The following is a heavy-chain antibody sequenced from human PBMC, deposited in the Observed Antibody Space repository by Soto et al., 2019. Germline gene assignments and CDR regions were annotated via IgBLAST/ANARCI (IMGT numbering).Heavy chain of an antibody. CDR1: GFTFSSYA. D-gene: IGHD3-3*01. CDR3: VKVSLGYTPYYDFWSGSPYYYYGMDV. V-gene: IGHV3-64D*06. Sequence: GGSLRLSCSASGFTFSSYAMHWVRQAPGKGLEYVSAISSNGGSTYYADSVKGRFTISRDNSKNTLYLQMSSLRAEDTAVYYCVKVSLGYTPYYDFWSGSPYYYYGMDVWGQGTTVTVSS. J-gene: IGHJ6*02. CDR2: ISSNGGST.